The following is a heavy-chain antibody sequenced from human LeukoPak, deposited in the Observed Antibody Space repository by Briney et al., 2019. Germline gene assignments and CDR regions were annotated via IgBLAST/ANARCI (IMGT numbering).Heavy chain of an antibody. CDR2: IYSGGST. J-gene: IGHJ4*02. V-gene: IGHV3-53*01. Sequence: GGSLRLSCAASGFTFSSYAMSWVRQAPGKGLEWVSVIYSGGSTYYADSVKGRFTISRDNSKNTLYLQMNSLRAEDTAVYYCARGGLTIDYWGQGTLVTVSS. D-gene: IGHD3-16*01. CDR1: GFTFSSYA. CDR3: ARGGLTIDY.